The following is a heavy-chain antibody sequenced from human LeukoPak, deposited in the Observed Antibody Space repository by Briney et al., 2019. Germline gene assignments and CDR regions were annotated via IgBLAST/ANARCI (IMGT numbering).Heavy chain of an antibody. Sequence: SETLSLTCAVYGGSFSGYYWSWIRQPPGKGLEWIGEINHSGSTNYNPSLKSRVTLSVDTSKNQFSLKLSSVTAADTAVYYCARRIGYYDSSWGQGTLVTVSS. CDR2: INHSGST. CDR3: ARRIGYYDSS. V-gene: IGHV4-34*01. D-gene: IGHD3-22*01. CDR1: GGSFSGYY. J-gene: IGHJ4*02.